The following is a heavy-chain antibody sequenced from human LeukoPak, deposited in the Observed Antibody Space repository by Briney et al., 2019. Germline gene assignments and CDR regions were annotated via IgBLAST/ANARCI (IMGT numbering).Heavy chain of an antibody. CDR1: GGSISSHY. Sequence: SETLSLTCTVSGGSISSHYWSWIRPPPGKGLEWIGYIYYSGSTNYNPSLKSRVTISVDTSKNQFSLKLSSVTAADTAVYYCASGKSGYSYGYNYWGQGTLVTVSS. CDR2: IYYSGST. CDR3: ASGKSGYSYGYNY. V-gene: IGHV4-59*11. D-gene: IGHD5-18*01. J-gene: IGHJ4*02.